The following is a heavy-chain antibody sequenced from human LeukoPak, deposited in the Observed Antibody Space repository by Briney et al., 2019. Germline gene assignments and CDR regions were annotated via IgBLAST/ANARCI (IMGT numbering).Heavy chain of an antibody. CDR2: ISYSGST. J-gene: IGHJ5*02. V-gene: IGHV4-59*08. CDR3: ARASLPGVSGWFDP. CDR1: GGSINSYY. Sequence: PSETLSLTCTVSGGSINSYYWSWIRQPPGKGLEFIGYISYSGSTNYNPSLKSRVTISVDTSKNQFSLKLSSVTAAETAVYYCARASLPGVSGWFDPWGQGTLVTVSS. D-gene: IGHD3-9*01.